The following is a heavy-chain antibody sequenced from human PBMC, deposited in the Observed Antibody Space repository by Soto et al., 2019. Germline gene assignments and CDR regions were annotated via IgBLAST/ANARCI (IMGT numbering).Heavy chain of an antibody. CDR3: ARGYSSGWYFY. Sequence: SETLSLTCTVSGGSISSYYWSWIRQPPGKGLEWIGYIYYSGSTNYNPSLKSRVTISVDTSKNQFSLKLSSVTAADTAVYYCARGYSSGWYFYWGQGTLVAVSS. D-gene: IGHD6-19*01. V-gene: IGHV4-59*01. CDR2: IYYSGST. J-gene: IGHJ4*02. CDR1: GGSISSYY.